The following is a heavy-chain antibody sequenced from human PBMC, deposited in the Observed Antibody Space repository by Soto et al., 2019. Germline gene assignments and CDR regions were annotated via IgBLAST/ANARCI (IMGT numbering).Heavy chain of an antibody. D-gene: IGHD3-9*01. CDR3: ARTSYDILTGRLDAFDV. CDR2: VSHSGNT. J-gene: IGHJ3*01. CDR1: GGSISTGGYS. Sequence: QLQLQESGSRLVKPSQTLPLTCAVSGGSISTGGYSWSWLRQPPGKGLEWIGFVSHSGNTYYNPSLRSRVIISIDKSRNHFSLGLKSVTAADTAIYYCARTSYDILTGRLDAFDVWGQGTMVTVSS. V-gene: IGHV4-30-2*01.